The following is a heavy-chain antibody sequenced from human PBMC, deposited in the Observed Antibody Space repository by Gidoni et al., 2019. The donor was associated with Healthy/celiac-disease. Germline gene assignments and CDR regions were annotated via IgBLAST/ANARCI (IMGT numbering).Heavy chain of an antibody. J-gene: IGHJ3*02. Sequence: QVQLVESGGGLVKPGGSLRLSCAASGFTFSDYYMSWIRPAPGKGLGWVSYISSSGSTIYYADSVKGRFTISRDNAKNSLYLQMNSLRAEDTAVYYCARGPAYCGGDCYFIPPQGGLVGAFDIWGQGTMVTVSS. V-gene: IGHV3-11*01. CDR3: ARGPAYCGGDCYFIPPQGGLVGAFDI. D-gene: IGHD2-21*02. CDR2: ISSSGSTI. CDR1: GFTFSDYY.